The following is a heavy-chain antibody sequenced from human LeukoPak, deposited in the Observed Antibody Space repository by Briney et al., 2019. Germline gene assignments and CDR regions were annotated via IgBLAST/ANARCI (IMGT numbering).Heavy chain of an antibody. Sequence: PGGSLRLSCAASGFTFSDYYMSWIRQAPGKGLEWVSYISSSSSYTNYADSVKGRFTISRDNAKNSLYLQMNSLRAEDTAVYYCARVKGDFCDYHPFDYWGQGTLVTVSS. CDR3: ARVKGDFCDYHPFDY. D-gene: IGHD4-17*01. CDR2: ISSSSSYT. J-gene: IGHJ4*02. V-gene: IGHV3-11*06. CDR1: GFTFSDYY.